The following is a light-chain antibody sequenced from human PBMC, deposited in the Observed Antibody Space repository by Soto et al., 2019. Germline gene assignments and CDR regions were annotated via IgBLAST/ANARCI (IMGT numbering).Light chain of an antibody. Sequence: EIVLTQSPGTLSLSPGERGTLSCRASQSVSSSYLAWYQQKPGQAPRLLIYGASSRATGIPDRFSGSGSGTDFTLTISRLEPEDFAVYYCQQYGSSSWTFGQGTKVEIK. CDR2: GAS. J-gene: IGKJ1*01. CDR1: QSVSSSY. V-gene: IGKV3-20*01. CDR3: QQYGSSSWT.